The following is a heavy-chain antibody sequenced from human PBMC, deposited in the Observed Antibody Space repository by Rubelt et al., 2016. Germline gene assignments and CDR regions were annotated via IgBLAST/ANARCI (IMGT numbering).Heavy chain of an antibody. CDR1: GGSIRTSRFY. J-gene: IGHJ4*02. V-gene: IGHV4-39*01. CDR2: IYYAGST. CDR3: ARHKYSSSAAFDY. Sequence: QLQLQESGPGLVKPSETLSLTCNVSGGSIRTSRFYWGWIRQPPGKGLEWIGNIYYAGSTYYSPSLESRVTISVDTSKNQFCLRLSSVTAADTAVYYCARHKYSSSAAFDYWGQGTLVTVSS. D-gene: IGHD6-6*01.